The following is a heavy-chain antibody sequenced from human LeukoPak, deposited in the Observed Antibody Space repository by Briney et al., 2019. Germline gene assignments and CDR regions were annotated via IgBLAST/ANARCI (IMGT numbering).Heavy chain of an antibody. V-gene: IGHV4-31*03. D-gene: IGHD3-10*01. Sequence: SQTLSLTCTVSGGSISSGGYYWSWIRQHPGKGLEWIGYIYYSGSTYYNPSLKSRVTISVDTSKNQFSLKLSSVTAADTAVYYCARFPLWFGEPHPFDIWGRGTMVTVSS. CDR3: ARFPLWFGEPHPFDI. CDR2: IYYSGST. J-gene: IGHJ3*02. CDR1: GGSISSGGYY.